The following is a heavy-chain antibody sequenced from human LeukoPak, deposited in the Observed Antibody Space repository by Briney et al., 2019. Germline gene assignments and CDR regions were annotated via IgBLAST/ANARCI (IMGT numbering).Heavy chain of an antibody. Sequence: ASVKVSCKVSGYTLPELSMHWVRQAPGKGLEWMGGFDPEDGETIYAQKFQGRVTMTEDTTTDTAYMELSSLRSEDTAVYFCATPPGLDYYETSGYYRLDYWGQGTLVTVSS. J-gene: IGHJ4*02. CDR1: GYTLPELS. CDR2: FDPEDGET. D-gene: IGHD3-22*01. V-gene: IGHV1-24*01. CDR3: ATPPGLDYYETSGYYRLDY.